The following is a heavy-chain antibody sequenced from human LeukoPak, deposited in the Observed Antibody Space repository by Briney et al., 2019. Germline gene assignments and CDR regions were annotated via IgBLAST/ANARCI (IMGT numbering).Heavy chain of an antibody. CDR1: GFTLSSYA. V-gene: IGHV3-30*04. J-gene: IGHJ4*02. D-gene: IGHD3-10*01. CDR3: ARDRSLWFFDY. Sequence: GGSLRLSCAASGFTLSSYAMHWVRQAPGKGLEWVAVISYDGSNKYYADSVKGRFTISRDNSKNTLYLQMNSLRAEDTAVYYCARDRSLWFFDYWGQGTLVTVSS. CDR2: ISYDGSNK.